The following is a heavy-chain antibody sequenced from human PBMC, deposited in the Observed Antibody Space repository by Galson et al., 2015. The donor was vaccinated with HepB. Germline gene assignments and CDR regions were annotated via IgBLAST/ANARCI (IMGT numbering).Heavy chain of an antibody. CDR3: AKEWMRSGSYIQSFYHYGMPV. V-gene: IGHV3-11*06. CDR1: GFTFRDDY. Sequence: SLRLSCAASGFTFRDDYMSWIRQAPGKGLEWVSYITSSSTYTNYADSVKGRFTISRDNSQNTLHLQMNSLRAEDSAVYYCAKEWMRSGSYIQSFYHYGMPVWGHGTTVTVSS. CDR2: ITSSSTYT. D-gene: IGHD1-26*01. J-gene: IGHJ6*02.